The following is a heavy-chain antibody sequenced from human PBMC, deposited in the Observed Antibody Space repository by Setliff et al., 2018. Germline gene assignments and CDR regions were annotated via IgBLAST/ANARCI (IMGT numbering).Heavy chain of an antibody. CDR2: IWGDGGNK. Sequence: GSLRLSCAASGFTFSTYRMHWVRQAPGKGLEWVAVIWGDGGNKYHADSVKGRFTISRDNSKNTLYLQMNSMRPEDTAVYYCARTCSGSGCYAGLESWGQGTPVTVSS. J-gene: IGHJ4*02. CDR3: ARTCSGSGCYAGLES. D-gene: IGHD2-15*01. CDR1: GFTFSTYR. V-gene: IGHV3-33*08.